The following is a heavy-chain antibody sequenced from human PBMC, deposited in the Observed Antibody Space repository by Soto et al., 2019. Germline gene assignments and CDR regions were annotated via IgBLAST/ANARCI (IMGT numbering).Heavy chain of an antibody. CDR2: ISYDGSNK. J-gene: IGHJ4*02. CDR1: GFTFSSYG. Sequence: GGSLRLSCAASGFTFSSYGMHWVRQAPGKGLEWVAVISYDGSNKYYADSVKGRFTISRDNSKNTLYLQMNSLRAEDTAVYYCAKDSVGAWELLRFDYWGQGTLVTVSS. D-gene: IGHD1-26*01. CDR3: AKDSVGAWELLRFDY. V-gene: IGHV3-30*18.